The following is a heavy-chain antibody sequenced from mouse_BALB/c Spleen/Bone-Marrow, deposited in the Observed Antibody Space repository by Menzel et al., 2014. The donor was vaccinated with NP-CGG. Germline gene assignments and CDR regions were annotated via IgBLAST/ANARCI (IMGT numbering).Heavy chain of an antibody. V-gene: IGHV7-3*02. J-gene: IGHJ1*01. CDR3: ARDINYDIYWYFDV. Sequence: EVMLVESGGGLVQPGGSLRLSCATSGFTFTDYYMSWVRQPPGKALEWLGFIRNKAKGYTSGNSASVKGRFTISRDNSQSILYLQMNTLRAEDSATYYCARDINYDIYWYFDVWGAGTTVTVSS. D-gene: IGHD2-4*01. CDR2: IRNKAKGYTS. CDR1: GFTFTDYY.